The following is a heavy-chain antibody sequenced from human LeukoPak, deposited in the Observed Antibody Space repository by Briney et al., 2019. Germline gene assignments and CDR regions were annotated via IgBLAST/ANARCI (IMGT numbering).Heavy chain of an antibody. Sequence: GGSLRLSCAASGFTFSAYAMSWVRQTPRKGLEWISGIFSDGTATFYADSVKGRFTISRDNSHNTLYLQMNSLRVEDTAKYYCAKDLKNDVRWDIDYWGQGILVTVSS. J-gene: IGHJ4*02. CDR2: IFSDGTAT. D-gene: IGHD1-1*01. CDR1: GFTFSAYA. V-gene: IGHV3-23*01. CDR3: AKDLKNDVRWDIDY.